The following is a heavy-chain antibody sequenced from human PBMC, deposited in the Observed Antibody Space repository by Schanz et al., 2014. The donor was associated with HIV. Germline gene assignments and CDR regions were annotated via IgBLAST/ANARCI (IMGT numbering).Heavy chain of an antibody. Sequence: QVQLQESGPGLVKASQTLSLTCTVSGGSINSGGYYWSWIRQPPGKGLEWIGYIYYSGSTYYNPSLKSRVTISVDTSKNQFSLKLSSVTAADTAVYYCARDLGYCSSTSCSNYGMDVWGQGTTVTVSS. V-gene: IGHV4-31*03. CDR2: IYYSGST. CDR1: GGSINSGGYY. CDR3: ARDLGYCSSTSCSNYGMDV. D-gene: IGHD2-2*01. J-gene: IGHJ6*02.